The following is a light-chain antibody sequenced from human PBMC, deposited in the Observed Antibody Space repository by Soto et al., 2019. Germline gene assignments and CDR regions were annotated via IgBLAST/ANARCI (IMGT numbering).Light chain of an antibody. CDR3: QQRSSWTRT. J-gene: IGKJ1*01. Sequence: EIVLTQSPATLSLSPGERATLSCRASQSISSDLAWYQQKPGQAPRLFIYDASNRVTGIPARFRGSGSGTDFTLTISTLEPEDFAVYYCQQRSSWTRTFGQGTKV. CDR2: DAS. V-gene: IGKV3-11*01. CDR1: QSISSD.